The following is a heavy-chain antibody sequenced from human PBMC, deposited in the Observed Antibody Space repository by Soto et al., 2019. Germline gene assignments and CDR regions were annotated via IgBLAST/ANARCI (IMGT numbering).Heavy chain of an antibody. V-gene: IGHV5-51*01. Sequence: PGESLKISCNGSGYSFINYCIGLVLQMPGKGLEWMAIIYPGDSDARYSPSFQGQVTISVDKSINTAYLQWSSLKASDTARYYCARSRIMGMTWSFDYWGQGTLVTVSS. CDR3: ARSRIMGMTWSFDY. CDR2: IYPGDSDA. J-gene: IGHJ4*02. CDR1: GYSFINYC. D-gene: IGHD1-26*01.